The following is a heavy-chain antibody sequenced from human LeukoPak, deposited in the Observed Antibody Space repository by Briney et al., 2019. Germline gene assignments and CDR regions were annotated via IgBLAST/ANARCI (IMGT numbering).Heavy chain of an antibody. V-gene: IGHV5-51*01. CDR3: ARLSYYGSGSYLGMDV. Sequence: GASLQISCKGSGYSFTSYWIGWVSQLPGKGLEWMGIIYPGDSDTRYSPSFQGQVTISADKSISTAYLQWSSLKASDTAMYYCARLSYYGSGSYLGMDVWGQGTTVTVSS. D-gene: IGHD3-10*01. J-gene: IGHJ6*02. CDR1: GYSFTSYW. CDR2: IYPGDSDT.